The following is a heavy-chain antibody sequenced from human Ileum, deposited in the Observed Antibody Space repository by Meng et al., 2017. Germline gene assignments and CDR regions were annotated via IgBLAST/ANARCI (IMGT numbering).Heavy chain of an antibody. V-gene: IGHV3-74*01. CDR1: GFTFSNYW. D-gene: IGHD1-26*01. CDR3: ARDSEAVGATIDY. Sequence: EVHLVESGGDLIQPGGSLRLPCAASGFTFSNYWMHWVRQAPGKGLVWVSRIHKDGSATAYADSVKGRFTISRDNAKNTLYLQMNSLRVEDTAVYYCARDSEAVGATIDYWGQGTLVTVSS. CDR2: IHKDGSAT. J-gene: IGHJ4*02.